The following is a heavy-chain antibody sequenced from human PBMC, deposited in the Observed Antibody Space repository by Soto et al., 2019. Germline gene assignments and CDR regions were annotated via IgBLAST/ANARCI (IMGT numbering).Heavy chain of an antibody. CDR3: AKSGPRSMVRGVIPLPFDY. J-gene: IGHJ4*02. CDR2: ISGSGGRP. Sequence: GGSLRLSCAASGFTFSSYSMSWVRQAPGKGLEWVSAISGSGGRPYYASSVKGRFTISRDNSKNTLYLQMNSLRAEDTAVYYCAKSGPRSMVRGVIPLPFDYWGQGTLVTVSS. CDR1: GFTFSSYS. D-gene: IGHD3-10*01. V-gene: IGHV3-23*01.